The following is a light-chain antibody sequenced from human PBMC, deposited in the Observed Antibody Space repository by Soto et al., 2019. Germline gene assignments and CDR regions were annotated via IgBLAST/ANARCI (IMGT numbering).Light chain of an antibody. J-gene: IGKJ4*01. Sequence: EIVLTQSPGTLSLSPGDRATLSCRASQRINNNFLAWYQQKPGQAPRLLIFAASTRATGVPDRFSGSGSGTDFVLSVSRLEPEDFAVYYCQQYVTSHLTFGGVTRVEIK. CDR1: QRINNNF. CDR3: QQYVTSHLT. CDR2: AAS. V-gene: IGKV3-20*01.